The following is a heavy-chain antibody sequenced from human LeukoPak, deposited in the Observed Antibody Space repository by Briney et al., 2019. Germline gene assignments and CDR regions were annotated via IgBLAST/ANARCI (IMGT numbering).Heavy chain of an antibody. D-gene: IGHD2-2*01. CDR3: ASGPLPGIVVVPAAVQTSDAFDI. Sequence: SETLCLTCTVSGGSISSYYWSWIRQPPGKGLEWVGYIYYSGSTNYNPSLKSRVTISVDSSKNQFSMKLSSVTAADTAVYYCASGPLPGIVVVPAAVQTSDAFDIWGQGTMVTVSS. V-gene: IGHV4-59*01. CDR2: IYYSGST. J-gene: IGHJ3*02. CDR1: GGSISSYY.